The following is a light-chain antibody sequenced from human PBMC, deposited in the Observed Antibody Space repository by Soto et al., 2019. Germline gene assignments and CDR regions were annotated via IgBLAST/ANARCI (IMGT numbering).Light chain of an antibody. J-gene: IGKJ5*01. Sequence: DIQMTQSPSSLSASVGDRVTITCRASQSISSYLNWYQQRPGKAPKVLIYGASTLQSGVPSRFSGSGSGTEFTLTINSLQPEDFATYYCQQAASFPITFGQGTRLEIK. CDR3: QQAASFPIT. CDR1: QSISSY. V-gene: IGKV1-39*01. CDR2: GAS.